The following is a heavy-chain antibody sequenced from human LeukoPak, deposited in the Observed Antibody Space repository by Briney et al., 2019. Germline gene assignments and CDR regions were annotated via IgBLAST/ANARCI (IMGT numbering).Heavy chain of an antibody. CDR2: IKQDGSEK. CDR1: GFTFRSNW. D-gene: IGHD3-3*02. Sequence: GGSLRLSCVASGFTFRSNWMDWVRQAPGKGLEWVANIKQDGSEKYVDSVKGRFTISRDIAKTSLYLQMNSLRAEDTAVYYCAREASSHFTWGQGTLVTVSS. CDR3: AREASSHFT. J-gene: IGHJ5*02. V-gene: IGHV3-7*01.